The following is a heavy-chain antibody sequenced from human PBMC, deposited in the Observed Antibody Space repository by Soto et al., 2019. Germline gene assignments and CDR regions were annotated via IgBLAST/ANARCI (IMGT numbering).Heavy chain of an antibody. Sequence: PSETLSLTCAVYGGSFSGYYWSWIRQPPGKGLEWIGEINHSGSTNYNPSLKSRVTISVDTSKNQFSLKLSSVTAADTAVYYCARVQIAAAGIGFDYWGRGTRVTVSS. CDR2: INHSGST. V-gene: IGHV4-34*01. CDR3: ARVQIAAAGIGFDY. CDR1: GGSFSGYY. D-gene: IGHD6-13*01. J-gene: IGHJ4*02.